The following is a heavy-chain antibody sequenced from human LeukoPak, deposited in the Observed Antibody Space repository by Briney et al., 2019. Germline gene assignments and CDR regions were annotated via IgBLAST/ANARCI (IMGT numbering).Heavy chain of an antibody. D-gene: IGHD1-26*01. V-gene: IGHV3-30-3*01. CDR2: ISYDGSNK. CDR1: GYTFTSYY. Sequence: SCKASGYTFTSYYMHWVRQAPGKGLEWVAVISYDGSNKYYADSVKGRFTISRDNSKNTLYLQMNSLRAEDTAVYYCARDPVNSGSYFTNFDYWGQGTLVTVSS. CDR3: ARDPVNSGSYFTNFDY. J-gene: IGHJ4*02.